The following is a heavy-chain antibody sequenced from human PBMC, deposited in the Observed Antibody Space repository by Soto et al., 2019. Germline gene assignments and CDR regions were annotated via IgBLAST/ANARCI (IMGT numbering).Heavy chain of an antibody. Sequence: GGSLRLSCAASGFTFVNYGIHWSPRPPGRGLGVVSRINSDGSSAAYADSVKGRFTISRDNAKNSLYLQMNSLRAEDTAVYYCAREHYYYDSSGYYYVNWFDPWGQGTLVTVSS. J-gene: IGHJ5*02. CDR1: GFTFVNYG. CDR2: INSDGSSA. D-gene: IGHD3-22*01. V-gene: IGHV3-74*01. CDR3: AREHYYYDSSGYYYVNWFDP.